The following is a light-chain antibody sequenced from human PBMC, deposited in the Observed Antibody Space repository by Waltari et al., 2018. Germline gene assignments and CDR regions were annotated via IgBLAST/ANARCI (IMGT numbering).Light chain of an antibody. J-gene: IGKJ2*03. V-gene: IGKV1-12*01. CDR1: QWISSW. CDR3: QHDNSAPYS. CDR2: KAS. Sequence: DIQMTQSPSSLYASVGDRVTITCRASQWISSWLAWYQQKPGKGPKLLIYKASSLQSGVPSRFSGSGSGTDFTLTISSLQPEDFATYFCQHDNSAPYSFGQGTKLEIK.